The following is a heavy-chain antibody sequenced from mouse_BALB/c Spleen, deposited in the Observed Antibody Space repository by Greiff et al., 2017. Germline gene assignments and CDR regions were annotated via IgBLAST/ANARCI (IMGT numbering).Heavy chain of an antibody. J-gene: IGHJ3*01. V-gene: IGHV3-2*02. CDR3: ARSDYYGSSYEGFAY. CDR1: GYSITSDYA. D-gene: IGHD1-1*01. CDR2: ISYSGST. Sequence: EVKLQESGPGLVKPSQSLSLTCTVTGYSITSDYAWNWIRQFPGNKLEWMGYISYSGSTSYNPSLKSRISITRDTSKNQFFLQLNSVTTEDTATYYCARSDYYGSSYEGFAYWGQGTLVTVSA.